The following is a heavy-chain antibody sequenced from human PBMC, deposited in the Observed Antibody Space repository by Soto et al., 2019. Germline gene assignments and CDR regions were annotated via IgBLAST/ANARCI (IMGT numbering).Heavy chain of an antibody. D-gene: IGHD3-3*01. CDR1: GGTFSSYA. CDR3: ARWFGVVPKFYYYYGMDV. V-gene: IGHV1-69*12. CDR2: IIPIFGTA. J-gene: IGHJ6*02. Sequence: QVQLVQSGAEVKKPGSSVKVSCKASGGTFSSYAISWVRQAPGQGLEWMGGIIPIFGTANYAQKFQGRVTITAEESTSTAYMELSSLRSEDTAVYYCARWFGVVPKFYYYYGMDVWGQGTTVTVSS.